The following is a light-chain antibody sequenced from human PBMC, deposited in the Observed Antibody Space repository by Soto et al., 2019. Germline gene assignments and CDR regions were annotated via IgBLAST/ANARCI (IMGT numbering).Light chain of an antibody. CDR1: QSVTSTY. CDR2: GAS. J-gene: IGKJ1*01. CDR3: QQYITSPPRT. V-gene: IGKV3-20*01. Sequence: EIVLTQSPGTLSLSPGERATLSCRTSQSVTSTYLAWYQQKPGQAPRLLIYGASSRATSIPDRFSGSGSGTDFTLTISRLEPEDFAIYYCQQYITSPPRTFGQGTKVEIK.